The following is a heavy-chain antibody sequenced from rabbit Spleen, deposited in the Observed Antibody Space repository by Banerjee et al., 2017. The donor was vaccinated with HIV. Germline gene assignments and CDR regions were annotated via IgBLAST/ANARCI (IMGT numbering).Heavy chain of an antibody. D-gene: IGHD1-1*01. Sequence: QEQLEESGGDLVKTGASLTLTCTASGFSFSSNYYMCWVRQAPGKGLEWIACIDTGDGDTYFANWAKGRFTISKTSSTTVTLQMTSLTAADTATYFCARNYVNVLDPWGPGTLVTVS. CDR3: ARNYVNVLDP. V-gene: IGHV1S45*01. CDR2: IDTGDGDT. CDR1: GFSFSSNYY. J-gene: IGHJ6*02.